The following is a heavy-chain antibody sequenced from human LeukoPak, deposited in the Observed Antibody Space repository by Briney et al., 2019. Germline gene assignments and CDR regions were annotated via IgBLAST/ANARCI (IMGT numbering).Heavy chain of an antibody. CDR1: GYTFTSYG. CDR2: ISAYNGNT. CDR3: ARNLLLTDYGGQRTYFDY. Sequence: GASVKVSCKASGYTFTSYGISWVRQAPGQGLEWMGWISAYNGNTNYAQKLQGRVTMTTDTSTSTAYMELRSLRSDDTAVYYCARNLLLTDYGGQRTYFDYWGQGTLVTVSS. D-gene: IGHD4-23*01. V-gene: IGHV1-18*01. J-gene: IGHJ4*02.